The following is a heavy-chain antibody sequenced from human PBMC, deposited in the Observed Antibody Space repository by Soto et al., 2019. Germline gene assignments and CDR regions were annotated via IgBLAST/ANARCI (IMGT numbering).Heavy chain of an antibody. J-gene: IGHJ4*02. V-gene: IGHV4-31*03. CDR1: GGSINSGDSY. CDR2: ITYRGAT. CDR3: ARDSGESLRFFDY. Sequence: PSETLSLTCTVSGGSINSGDSYWNWIRQQPGEGLQWIGYITYRGATYSIPSLKSRVTMSVDTSKNQFSLRLSSVSAADTAVYYCARDSGESLRFFDYWGQGAPVTVSS. D-gene: IGHD3-10*01.